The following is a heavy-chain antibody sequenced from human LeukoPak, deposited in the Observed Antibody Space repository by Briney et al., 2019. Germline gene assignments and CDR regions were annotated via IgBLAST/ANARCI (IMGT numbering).Heavy chain of an antibody. D-gene: IGHD5-18*01. V-gene: IGHV4-39*07. Sequence: SETLSLTCTVSGGSISSTSYYWGWIRQPPGKGLEWIGSLYYSGSTYYNPSLKSRVTISVDTSKNQFSLKLSSVTAADTAVYYCARGGKDTAMAHFDYWGQGTLVTVSS. CDR1: GGSISSTSYY. CDR2: LYYSGST. J-gene: IGHJ4*02. CDR3: ARGGKDTAMAHFDY.